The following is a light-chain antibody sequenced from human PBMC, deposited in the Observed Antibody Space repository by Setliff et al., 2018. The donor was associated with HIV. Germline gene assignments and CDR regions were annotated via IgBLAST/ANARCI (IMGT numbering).Light chain of an antibody. CDR2: DVS. CDR3: SSYTSSSTLV. CDR1: SSDVGDYNY. V-gene: IGLV2-14*01. Sequence: QSALTQPPSASGSPGQSVTISCTGTSSDVGDYNYVSWYQQHPGKAPKLMIYDVSKRPSGVSNRFSGSKSGNTASLTISGLQAEDEADYYCSSYTSSSTLVFGTGTKGTV. J-gene: IGLJ1*01.